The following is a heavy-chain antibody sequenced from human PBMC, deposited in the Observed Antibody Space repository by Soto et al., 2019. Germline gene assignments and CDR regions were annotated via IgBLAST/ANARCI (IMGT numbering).Heavy chain of an antibody. J-gene: IGHJ4*02. CDR1: GFTFSSYA. CDR3: AKDPPGYYDFWSGYPNSPFDY. D-gene: IGHD3-3*01. CDR2: ISGSGGST. Sequence: EVQLLESGGGLVQPGGSLRLSCAASGFTFSSYAMSWVRQAPGKGLEWVSAISGSGGSTYYADSVKGRFTISRDNSKNTLYLQMNSLRAEDTAVYYCAKDPPGYYDFWSGYPNSPFDYWGQGTLVTVSS. V-gene: IGHV3-23*01.